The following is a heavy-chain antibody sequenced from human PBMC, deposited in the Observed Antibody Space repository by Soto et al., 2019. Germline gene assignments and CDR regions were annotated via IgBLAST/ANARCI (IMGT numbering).Heavy chain of an antibody. J-gene: IGHJ6*02. CDR1: GGTFSSYA. Sequence: SVKVSCKASGGTFSSYAISWVRQAPGQGLEWMGGIIPIFGTANYAQKFQGRVTITADESTSTAYMELSSLRSEDTAVYYCASTPNCGGDCYSPTHYYYYGMDVWGQGTTGTVSS. D-gene: IGHD2-21*02. CDR2: IIPIFGTA. V-gene: IGHV1-69*13. CDR3: ASTPNCGGDCYSPTHYYYYGMDV.